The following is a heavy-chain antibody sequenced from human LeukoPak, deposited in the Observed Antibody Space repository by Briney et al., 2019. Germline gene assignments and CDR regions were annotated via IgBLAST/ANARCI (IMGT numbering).Heavy chain of an antibody. Sequence: ASVKVSCKVSGYTLTELSIHWVRQAPRKGLEWMGGFDPKDGGTIYAQNFQGRVTLTEDTSTDTAYMELSSLRSEDTAVYYCATDLIVGPTTDLDYWGQGTLVTVSS. D-gene: IGHD1-26*01. V-gene: IGHV1-24*01. CDR2: FDPKDGGT. CDR3: ATDLIVGPTTDLDY. CDR1: GYTLTELS. J-gene: IGHJ4*02.